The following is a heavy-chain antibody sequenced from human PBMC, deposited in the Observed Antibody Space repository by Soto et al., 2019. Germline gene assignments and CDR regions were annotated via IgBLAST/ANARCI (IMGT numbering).Heavy chain of an antibody. J-gene: IGHJ3*01. D-gene: IGHD3-22*01. CDR2: ISAYNGNT. CDR1: GYTFTSYG. CDR3: ARVNYDNGHAFDV. V-gene: IGHV1-18*01. Sequence: QVQLVQSGAEVKKPGASVKVSCKASGYTFTSYGISWVRQAPGQGLEWMGWISAYNGNTIYAQKVQGRVSMTTDTSTSTAYMELRSLRTDDTAVYHCARVNYDNGHAFDVWGQGTMVTVSS.